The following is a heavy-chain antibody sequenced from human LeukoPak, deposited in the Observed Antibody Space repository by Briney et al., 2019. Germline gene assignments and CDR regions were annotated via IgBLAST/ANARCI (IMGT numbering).Heavy chain of an antibody. D-gene: IGHD3-3*01. CDR2: ISFDGSNK. V-gene: IGHV3-30*18. CDR1: GFTFSSYS. Sequence: QSGGSLRLSCAASGFTFSSYSMNWVRQAPGKGLEWVAVISFDGSNKFYSDSVKGRFTNSRDNSKNTLYLQMNSLRPDDTAVYYCAKSDSSYDFWSGYFTPSFDYWGQGTLVTVSS. CDR3: AKSDSSYDFWSGYFTPSFDY. J-gene: IGHJ4*02.